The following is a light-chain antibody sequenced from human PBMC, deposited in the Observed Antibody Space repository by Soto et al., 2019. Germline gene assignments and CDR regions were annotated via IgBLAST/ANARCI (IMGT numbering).Light chain of an antibody. CDR1: QSLSNSQ. CDR2: GTS. Sequence: ENVLTQSPGTLSLSPGERAILSCRTSQSLSNSQLAWYQQKPGQAPRLLFSGTSRRATGIPERFSGSGSGTDFTLTISRLEPEDFAVYYCQQYGNSPFTFGPGTTVDFK. V-gene: IGKV3-20*01. CDR3: QQYGNSPFT. J-gene: IGKJ3*01.